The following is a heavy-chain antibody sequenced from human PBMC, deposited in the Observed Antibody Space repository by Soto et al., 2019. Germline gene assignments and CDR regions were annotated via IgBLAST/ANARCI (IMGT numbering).Heavy chain of an antibody. CDR3: ARGDRGGFDL. Sequence: EVQLVESGGGLVQPGESLRLSCAASGFTFDYYWMHWVRQAPGKGLVWVSRVHSGGTTTTYADSVKGRFTISRDNARNTVSLQMSSLRAEDTALYYCARGDRGGFDLWGHGTMVTVAS. CDR1: GFTFDYYW. D-gene: IGHD2-15*01. J-gene: IGHJ3*01. V-gene: IGHV3-74*01. CDR2: VHSGGTTT.